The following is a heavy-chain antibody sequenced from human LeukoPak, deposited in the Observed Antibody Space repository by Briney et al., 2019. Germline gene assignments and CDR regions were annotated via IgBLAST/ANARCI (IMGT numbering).Heavy chain of an antibody. CDR3: ARGMVGATRGPFDY. J-gene: IGHJ4*02. CDR1: GFTFRSYW. D-gene: IGHD1-26*01. Sequence: GGSLTLSCAASGFTFRSYWMHWVRQARGKGLVWVSRINSDGSSTSYADSVKGRFTISRDNAKNTLYLQMNSLRAEDTAVYYCARGMVGATRGPFDYWGQGTLVTVSS. CDR2: INSDGSST. V-gene: IGHV3-74*01.